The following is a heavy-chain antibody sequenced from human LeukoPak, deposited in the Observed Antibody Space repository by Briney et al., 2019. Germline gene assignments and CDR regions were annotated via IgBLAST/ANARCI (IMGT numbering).Heavy chain of an antibody. J-gene: IGHJ4*02. D-gene: IGHD1-1*01. V-gene: IGHV3-23*01. Sequence: GGSLRLSCAASGFTFSSYAMNWARQAPGKGLEWLSAISGGGDTIYYTDSVKGRFTISRDNSKNTLYLQMNSLRVDDTAVYYCAKGTATPGYLDYWGQGTMVTVST. CDR2: ISGGGDTI. CDR3: AKGTATPGYLDY. CDR1: GFTFSSYA.